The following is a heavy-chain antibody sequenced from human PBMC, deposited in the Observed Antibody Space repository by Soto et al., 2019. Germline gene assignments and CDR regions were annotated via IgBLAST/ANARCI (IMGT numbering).Heavy chain of an antibody. V-gene: IGHV3-30-3*01. CDR3: ARDQSKIAAAGDFDY. Sequence: GGSLRLSCSASGFTFSSYAMHWVRQAPGKGLEWVAVISYDGSNKYYADSVKGRFTISRDNSKNKLYLQMNSLRAEDTAVYYCARDQSKIAAAGDFDYWGQGTLVTVSS. CDR2: ISYDGSNK. D-gene: IGHD6-13*01. CDR1: GFTFSSYA. J-gene: IGHJ4*02.